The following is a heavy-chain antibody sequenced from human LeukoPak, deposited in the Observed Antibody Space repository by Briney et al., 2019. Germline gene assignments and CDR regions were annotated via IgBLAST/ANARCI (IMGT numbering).Heavy chain of an antibody. CDR3: ARHPTMVRGVIITSPYYYYGMDV. CDR2: INHSGGT. D-gene: IGHD3-10*01. V-gene: IGHV4-4*02. Sequence: PSGTLSLTCAVSGGSISSSNWWSWVRQPPGKGLEWFGKINHSGGTNYNPSLKSRVTISVDKSKNQFSLKLSSVTAADTAVYYCARHPTMVRGVIITSPYYYYGMDVWGKGTTVTVSS. CDR1: GGSISSSNW. J-gene: IGHJ6*04.